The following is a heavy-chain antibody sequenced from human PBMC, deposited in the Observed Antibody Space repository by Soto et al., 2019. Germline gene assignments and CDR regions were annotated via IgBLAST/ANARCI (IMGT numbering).Heavy chain of an antibody. D-gene: IGHD2-2*01. V-gene: IGHV3-23*01. CDR2: ISGSGGST. CDR1: GFTFSSYA. J-gene: IGHJ4*02. CDR3: AKGKGCSSTSCSVDY. Sequence: EVQLLESGGGLVQPGGSLRLSCAASGFTFSSYAMSWVRQAPGKGLEWVSAISGSGGSTNYADSVKGRFTISRDNSKNTLDLQMNSLRAEDTAVYYCAKGKGCSSTSCSVDYWGQGTLVTVSS.